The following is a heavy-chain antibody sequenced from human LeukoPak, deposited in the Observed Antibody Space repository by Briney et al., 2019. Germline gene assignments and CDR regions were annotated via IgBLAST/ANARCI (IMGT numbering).Heavy chain of an antibody. CDR1: GFTFSNAW. Sequence: GGSLRLSCAASGFTFSNAWMSWVRQAPGKGLEWVGRIKSKTDGGTTDYAAPVKGRFTISRDDSKNTLYLQMNSLRAEDTAVYYCARNMVRGYEDAFDIWGQGTMVTVSS. D-gene: IGHD3-10*01. J-gene: IGHJ3*02. CDR2: IKSKTDGGTT. V-gene: IGHV3-15*01. CDR3: ARNMVRGYEDAFDI.